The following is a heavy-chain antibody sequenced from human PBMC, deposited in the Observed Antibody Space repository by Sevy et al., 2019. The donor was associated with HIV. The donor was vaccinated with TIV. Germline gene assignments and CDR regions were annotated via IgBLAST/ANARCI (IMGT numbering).Heavy chain of an antibody. CDR2: IIPIFGTA. CDR3: ARDRWELLTAANWFDP. CDR1: GGTFSSYA. J-gene: IGHJ5*02. V-gene: IGHV1-69*13. D-gene: IGHD1-26*01. Sequence: ASVKVPCKASGGTFSSYAISWVRQAPGQGLEWMGGIIPIFGTANYAQKFQGRVTITADESTSTAYMELSSLRSEDTAVYYCARDRWELLTAANWFDPWGQGTLVTVSS.